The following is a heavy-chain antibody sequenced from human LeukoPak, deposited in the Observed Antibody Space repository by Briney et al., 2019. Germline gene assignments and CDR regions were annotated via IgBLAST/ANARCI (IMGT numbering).Heavy chain of an antibody. CDR3: AKDLDIRGYSGYDREYYYGMDV. CDR2: ISYDGSNK. J-gene: IGHJ6*04. Sequence: GGSLRLSCAASGFTFSSYDMHWVRQAPGKGLEWVTVISYDGSNKYYADSVKGRFTISRDNSKNTLYLQMNSLRAEDTAVYYCAKDLDIRGYSGYDREYYYGMDVWGKGTTVTVSS. V-gene: IGHV3-30*18. CDR1: GFTFSSYD. D-gene: IGHD5-12*01.